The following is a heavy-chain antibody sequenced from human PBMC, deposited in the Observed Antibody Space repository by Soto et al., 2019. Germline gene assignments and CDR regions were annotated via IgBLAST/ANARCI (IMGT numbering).Heavy chain of an antibody. CDR3: ARDGCRWGAPSPS. CDR2: IYYSGST. D-gene: IGHD1-26*01. CDR1: GGSVSSGSYY. Sequence: QVQLQESGPGLVKPSETLSLTCTVSGGSVSSGSYYWSWIRQPPGKGLEWIGYIYYSGSTNYHPSLKSRVTISVDTSKNQFALKLSSVTAADTAVYYCARDGCRWGAPSPSWGQGTLVTVSS. V-gene: IGHV4-61*01. J-gene: IGHJ4*02.